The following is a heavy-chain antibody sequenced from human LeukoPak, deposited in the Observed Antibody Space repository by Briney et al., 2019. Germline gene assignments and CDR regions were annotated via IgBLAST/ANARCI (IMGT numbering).Heavy chain of an antibody. D-gene: IGHD3-22*01. CDR1: GGTFSSYA. J-gene: IGHJ3*02. CDR3: ARTYYSDSSGSPANDAFDI. V-gene: IGHV1-69*05. CDR2: SIPIFGTA. Sequence: GASVKVSCKASGGTFSSYAISWVRQAPGRGLEWVGGSIPIFGTANYEQKFQGRITITTDESTSTASMELSSLKSEDTAVYYCARTYYSDSSGSPANDAFDIWGQGTMVTVSS.